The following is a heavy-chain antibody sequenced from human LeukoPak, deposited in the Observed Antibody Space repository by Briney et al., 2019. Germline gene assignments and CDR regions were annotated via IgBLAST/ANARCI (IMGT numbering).Heavy chain of an antibody. D-gene: IGHD6-6*01. V-gene: IGHV3-23*01. CDR2: SGRGGST. Sequence: SGRGGSTYYADSVKGRFTISRDNSKNTLYLQMNSLRAEDTAVYYCANKYSSSSGGYYYYGMDVWGQGTTVTVSS. CDR3: ANKYSSSSGGYYYYGMDV. J-gene: IGHJ6*02.